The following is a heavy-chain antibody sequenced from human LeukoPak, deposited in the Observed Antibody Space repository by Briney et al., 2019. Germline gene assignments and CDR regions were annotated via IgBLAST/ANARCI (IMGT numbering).Heavy chain of an antibody. CDR1: GYTFTSYY. CDR2: INPSGGST. Sequence: ASVKVSCKASGYTFTSYYMRWVRQAPGQGLEWMGIINPSGGSTSYAQKFQGRVTITRDTSASTAYMELSSLRSEDTAVYYCARGLCSGGSCFWFDPWGQGTLVTVSS. V-gene: IGHV1-46*01. D-gene: IGHD2-15*01. CDR3: ARGLCSGGSCFWFDP. J-gene: IGHJ5*02.